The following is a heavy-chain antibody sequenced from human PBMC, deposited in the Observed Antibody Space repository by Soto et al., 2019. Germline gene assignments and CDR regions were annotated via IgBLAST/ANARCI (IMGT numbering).Heavy chain of an antibody. V-gene: IGHV1-8*02. CDR1: GYTFTSYE. J-gene: IGHJ5*02. CDR2: MNPNSGDT. CDR3: TTDNWNYNWFDP. Sequence: ASAKVSCKASGYTFTSYEINWVRQATGQGLEWMGWMNPNSGDTGYAQKFQGRVTMTRNTSISTAYMELSSLTSEDTAVYYCTTDNWNYNWFDPWGQGTLVTVSS. D-gene: IGHD1-20*01.